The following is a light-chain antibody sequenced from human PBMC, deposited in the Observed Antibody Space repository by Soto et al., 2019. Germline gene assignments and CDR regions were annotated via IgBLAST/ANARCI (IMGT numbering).Light chain of an antibody. CDR2: AAS. CDR1: QSVSSY. CDR3: QQRSNWPPGYT. Sequence: EIVLTQSPATLSLSPGERATLSCRASQSVSSYLAWYQQKPGQAPRLLIYAASNRPTGIPARFSGSRSGTDFTLTISSLEPEDFAVYYCQQRSNWPPGYTFGQGTKLEIK. V-gene: IGKV3-11*01. J-gene: IGKJ2*01.